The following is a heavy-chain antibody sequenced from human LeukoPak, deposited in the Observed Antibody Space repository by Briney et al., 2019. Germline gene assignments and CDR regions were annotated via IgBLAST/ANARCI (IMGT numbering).Heavy chain of an antibody. J-gene: IGHJ3*02. Sequence: GGSLRLSCAASGFTFSSYAMHWVRQAPGKGLEWVAVISYDGSNKYYADSVKGRFTISRDNSKNTLYLQMNSLRAEDTAVYYCARGVGDYDIFDAFDIWGQGTMVTVSS. CDR3: ARGVGDYDIFDAFDI. CDR1: GFTFSSYA. V-gene: IGHV3-30-3*01. CDR2: ISYDGSNK. D-gene: IGHD3-9*01.